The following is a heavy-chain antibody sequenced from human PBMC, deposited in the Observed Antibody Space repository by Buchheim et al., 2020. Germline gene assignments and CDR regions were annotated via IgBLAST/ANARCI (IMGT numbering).Heavy chain of an antibody. CDR1: GFTFSNYA. V-gene: IGHV3-23*01. Sequence: EVQLSESGGGLVQPGGSLRLSCAASGFTFSNYAMSWVRQAPGKGLEWISIISGSGGSTYYADSVKGRFTISRDNSKNMLYVEMSSLRAEDTAVYHCAKLDRPDNYDFWSGYVGGFDYWGQGTL. CDR2: ISGSGGST. CDR3: AKLDRPDNYDFWSGYVGGFDY. D-gene: IGHD3-3*01. J-gene: IGHJ4*02.